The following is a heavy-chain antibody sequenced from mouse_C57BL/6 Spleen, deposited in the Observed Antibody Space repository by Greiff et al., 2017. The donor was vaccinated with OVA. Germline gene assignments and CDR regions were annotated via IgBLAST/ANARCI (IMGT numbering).Heavy chain of an antibody. CDR2: ISGGGGNT. Sequence: EVQLVESGGGLVKPGGSLKLSCAASGFTFSSYTMSWVRQTPEKRLEWVATISGGGGNTYYPDSVKGRFTISRDNAKNTLYLQMSSMRTADTAWDYCARHYYGSSYWYFDVWGTGTTVTVSS. CDR1: GFTFSSYT. J-gene: IGHJ1*03. V-gene: IGHV5-9*01. CDR3: ARHYYGSSYWYFDV. D-gene: IGHD1-1*01.